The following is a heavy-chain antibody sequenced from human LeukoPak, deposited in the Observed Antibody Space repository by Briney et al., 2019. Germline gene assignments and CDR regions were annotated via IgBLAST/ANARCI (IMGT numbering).Heavy chain of an antibody. J-gene: IGHJ5*02. CDR3: ARGWYGSGRNWFDP. CDR1: GGSFSGYY. Sequence: PSETLSLTCAVYGGSFSGYYWSWIRQPPGKGMEWIGEINHSGRTNYNPSLKSRVTISVDTSKNQFSLKLSSVTAADTAVYYCARGWYGSGRNWFDPWGQGTLVTVSS. D-gene: IGHD3-10*01. CDR2: INHSGRT. V-gene: IGHV4-34*01.